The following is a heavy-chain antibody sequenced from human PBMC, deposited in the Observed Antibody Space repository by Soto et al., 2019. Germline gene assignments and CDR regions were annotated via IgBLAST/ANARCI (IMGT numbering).Heavy chain of an antibody. Sequence: SETLSLTGAGYGGSFSGSYWSLIRQPPGKGLEWIGEINHSGSTNYNPSLKSRVTISVDTSKNQFSLKLSSVTAADTAVYYCARQTTGTTNAIPFDPWGQATLVTVSS. CDR1: GGSFSGSY. J-gene: IGHJ5*02. V-gene: IGHV4-34*01. CDR2: INHSGST. D-gene: IGHD1-1*01. CDR3: ARQTTGTTNAIPFDP.